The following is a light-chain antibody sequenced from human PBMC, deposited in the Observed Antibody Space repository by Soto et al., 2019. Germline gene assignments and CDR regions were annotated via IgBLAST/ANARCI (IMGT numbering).Light chain of an antibody. V-gene: IGLV1-44*01. J-gene: IGLJ1*01. CDR2: SNN. Sequence: QSVLTQLPSASGTPGQRVTISCSGSSSNIGSNTVNWYQQLPGTAPKLLIYSNNQRPSGVPDRFSGSKSGTSASLAISGLQSEDEAEYYCAAWDDSLNGYYVFGTGTKVTVL. CDR1: SSNIGSNT. CDR3: AAWDDSLNGYYV.